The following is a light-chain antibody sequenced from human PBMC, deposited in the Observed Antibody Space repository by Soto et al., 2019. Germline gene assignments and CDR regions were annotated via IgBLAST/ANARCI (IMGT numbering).Light chain of an antibody. J-gene: IGLJ1*01. V-gene: IGLV2-23*01. Sequence: QSALTQPASVSGSPGQSITISCTGTSSDVGSYNLVSWYQQHPGQAPKLMIYEASKRPSGVSNRISGSKSGNTASLTISGLQVEDEADYYCCSYAGGAYVFGTGTKVTVL. CDR1: SSDVGSYNL. CDR2: EAS. CDR3: CSYAGGAYV.